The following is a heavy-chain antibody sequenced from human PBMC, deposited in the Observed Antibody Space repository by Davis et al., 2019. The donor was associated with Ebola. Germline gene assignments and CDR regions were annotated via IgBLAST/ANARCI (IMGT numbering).Heavy chain of an antibody. Sequence: PGGSLRLSCAASGFTFSSYAMSWVRQAPGKGLEWVSAISGSGGSTYYADSVKGRFTISRDNSKNTLYLQMNSLRAEDTAVYYCARDAGYSYGFPYYYYYGMDVWGQGTTVTVSS. J-gene: IGHJ6*02. V-gene: IGHV3-23*01. CDR1: GFTFSSYA. D-gene: IGHD5-18*01. CDR2: ISGSGGST. CDR3: ARDAGYSYGFPYYYYYGMDV.